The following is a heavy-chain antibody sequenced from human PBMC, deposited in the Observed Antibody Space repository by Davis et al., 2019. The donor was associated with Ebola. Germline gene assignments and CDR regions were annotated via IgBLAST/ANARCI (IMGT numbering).Heavy chain of an antibody. CDR2: IYTGDSDT. CDR3: ASLRRTITGMDDAFDI. D-gene: IGHD1-20*01. Sequence: GESLKISCKDSGYTFTSHWIGWVRQVPGKGLEWMGIIYTGDSDTRYSPSFRGQATISADKSSKTAFLQWSSLKASDTAIYYCASLRRTITGMDDAFDIWGQGTMVSVSS. V-gene: IGHV5-51*01. CDR1: GYTFTSHW. J-gene: IGHJ3*02.